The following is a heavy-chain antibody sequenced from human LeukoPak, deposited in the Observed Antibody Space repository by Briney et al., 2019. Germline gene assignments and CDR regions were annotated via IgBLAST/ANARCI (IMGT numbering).Heavy chain of an antibody. CDR1: GYTFTSYG. J-gene: IGHJ6*04. V-gene: IGHV1-18*04. CDR2: ISAYNGNT. D-gene: IGHD2-2*01. CDR3: ARDVPAAKDYGMDV. Sequence: GASVKVSCKASGYTFTSYGISWVRQAPGQGLEWMGWISAYNGNTNYAQKLQGRVTMTTDTSTNTAYMELRNLRSYDTAEDYWARDVPAAKDYGMDVWGKGTTVTVSS.